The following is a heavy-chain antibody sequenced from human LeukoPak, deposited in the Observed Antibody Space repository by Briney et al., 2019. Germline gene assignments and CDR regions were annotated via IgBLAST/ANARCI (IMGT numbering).Heavy chain of an antibody. J-gene: IGHJ4*02. CDR1: GGSISSSNW. CDR2: IYHSGST. CDR3: AREANYYDSSGPIRGIDY. D-gene: IGHD3-22*01. Sequence: SGTLSLTCAVSGGSISSSNWWSWVRQPPGKGLEWIGEIYHSGSTNYNPSLKSRVTISVDKSKNQFSLKLSSVTAADTAVYYCAREANYYDSSGPIRGIDYWGQGTLVTVS. V-gene: IGHV4-4*02.